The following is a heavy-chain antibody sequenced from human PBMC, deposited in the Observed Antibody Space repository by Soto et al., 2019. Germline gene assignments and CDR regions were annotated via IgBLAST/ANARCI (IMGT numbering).Heavy chain of an antibody. Sequence: VRLMESGGGLVEPGGSLRLSCATSRFSFSNAWMNWVRQAPGRGLEWVGRIKSLTDGGATDYAAPVKGRFTITRDDSKDTLYLHMNNLKTEDIAMYFCTADLPDNWFDPWGQGTLVTVSS. D-gene: IGHD3-22*01. J-gene: IGHJ5*02. V-gene: IGHV3-15*01. CDR2: IKSLTDGGAT. CDR3: TADLPDNWFDP. CDR1: RFSFSNAW.